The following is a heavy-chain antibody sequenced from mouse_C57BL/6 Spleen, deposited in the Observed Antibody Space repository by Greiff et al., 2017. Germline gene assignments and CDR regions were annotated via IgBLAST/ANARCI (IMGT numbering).Heavy chain of an antibody. CDR2: ISSGSSTI. J-gene: IGHJ2*01. CDR1: GFTFSDYG. D-gene: IGHD1-1*01. Sequence: VQLQQSGGGLVKPGGSLKLSCAASGFTFSDYGMQWVRQAPEKGLEWVAYISSGSSTIYYADTVKGRFTISRDNAKSTLFRQMTSLRSEDTAMYYCARTGSSYDYFAYWGQGTTLTVSS. V-gene: IGHV5-17*01. CDR3: ARTGSSYDYFAY.